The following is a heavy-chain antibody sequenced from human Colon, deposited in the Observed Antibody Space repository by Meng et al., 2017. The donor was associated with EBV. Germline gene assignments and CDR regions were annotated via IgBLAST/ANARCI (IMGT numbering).Heavy chain of an antibody. J-gene: IGHJ4*02. CDR2: IYHSGST. CDR1: GGSLSSRNW. Sequence: QESGPGPVKPSGPLSLPCAVSGGSLSSRNWWSWVRQPPGKGLEWIGEIYHSGSTNYNPSLKSRVTISVDESKNQFSLRLSSVTAADTAVYYCARVGAYCGGDCYHPRWGQGTLVTVSS. CDR3: ARVGAYCGGDCYHPR. V-gene: IGHV4-4*02. D-gene: IGHD2-21*02.